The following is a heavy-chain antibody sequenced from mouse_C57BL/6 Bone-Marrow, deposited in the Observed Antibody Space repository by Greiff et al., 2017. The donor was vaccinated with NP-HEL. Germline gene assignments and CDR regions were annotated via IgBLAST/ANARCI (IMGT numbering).Heavy chain of an antibody. CDR2: IDPSDSYT. CDR3: ARSGYYGSMGYAMDY. V-gene: IGHV1-69*01. Sequence: QVQLQQPGAELVMPGASVKLSCKASGYTFTSYWMHWVKQRPGQGLEWIGEIDPSDSYTNYNQKFKGKSTLTVDKSSSTAYMQLSSLTSEDSAVYYRARSGYYGSMGYAMDYWGQGTSVTVSS. D-gene: IGHD1-1*01. CDR1: GYTFTSYW. J-gene: IGHJ4*01.